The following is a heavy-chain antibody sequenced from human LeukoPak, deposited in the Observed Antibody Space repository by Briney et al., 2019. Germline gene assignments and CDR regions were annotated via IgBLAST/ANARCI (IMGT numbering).Heavy chain of an antibody. CDR2: ISAYNGNT. V-gene: IGHV1-18*01. J-gene: IGHJ6*03. Sequence: ASVKVSCKASGYTFIRYGISWVRQAPGQGLEWMGWISAYNGNTHYAQKFQGRVTMTTDTSTSTAYMELRSLRSDDTAVYYCARVPVPRDYMDVWGKGTTVTVSS. D-gene: IGHD2-2*01. CDR3: ARVPVPRDYMDV. CDR1: GYTFIRYG.